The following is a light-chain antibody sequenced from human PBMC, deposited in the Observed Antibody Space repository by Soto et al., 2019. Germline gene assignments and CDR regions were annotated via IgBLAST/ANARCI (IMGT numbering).Light chain of an antibody. CDR1: QFVSTR. Sequence: EIVVTQSPATLSVSPGERVTLSCRASQFVSTRLAWYQQRPGQVPRLLIYDAYTRALGISARFSGSGSGTEFTLTISSLQSEDFALYYCQEYFQWPPGMFGPGTTVDIK. CDR3: QEYFQWPPGM. V-gene: IGKV3-15*01. CDR2: DAY. J-gene: IGKJ1*01.